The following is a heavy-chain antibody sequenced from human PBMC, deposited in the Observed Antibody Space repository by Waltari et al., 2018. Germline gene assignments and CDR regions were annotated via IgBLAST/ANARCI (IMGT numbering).Heavy chain of an antibody. D-gene: IGHD1-26*01. CDR1: GFSFSSYG. CDR2: ISGGGYPI. J-gene: IGHJ4*02. Sequence: EVQLVESGGGLVQPGGALRLSGGASGFSFSSYGMNWVRQAPGKGLEWVAHISGGGYPIYYADSVKGRFTISRDNAKNSLFLQMNGLRAEDTAVYYCAPMGASRLTWTDWGQGTLVTVSS. CDR3: APMGASRLTWTD. V-gene: IGHV3-48*01.